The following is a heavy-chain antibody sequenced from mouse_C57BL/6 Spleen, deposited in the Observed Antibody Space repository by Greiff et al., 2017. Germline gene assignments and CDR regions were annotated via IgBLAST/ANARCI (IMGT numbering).Heavy chain of an antibody. J-gene: IGHJ2*01. Sequence: QVHVKQPGAELVKPGASVKLSCKASGYTFTSYWMHWVKQRPGRGLEWIGRIDPNSGGTKYNEKFKSKATLTVDKPSSTAYMQLSSLTSEDSAVYYCARGGVFITTVPVYFDYWGQGTTLTVSS. D-gene: IGHD1-1*01. CDR2: IDPNSGGT. V-gene: IGHV1-72*01. CDR3: ARGGVFITTVPVYFDY. CDR1: GYTFTSYW.